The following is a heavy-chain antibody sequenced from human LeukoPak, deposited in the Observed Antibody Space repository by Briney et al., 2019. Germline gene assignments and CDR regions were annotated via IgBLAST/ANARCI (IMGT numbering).Heavy chain of an antibody. CDR3: VSFYETY. CDR2: IKQDGSQK. J-gene: IGHJ4*02. V-gene: IGHV3-7*01. Sequence: GGSLRLSCAASGFTFSSYWMSWVRQAPGKGLEWVANIKQDGSQKYYVDSVKGRFTISKDNAKNTVYLQMNSLRAEDTAVYYCVSFYETYWGRGTLVTVSS. CDR1: GFTFSSYW. D-gene: IGHD2/OR15-2a*01.